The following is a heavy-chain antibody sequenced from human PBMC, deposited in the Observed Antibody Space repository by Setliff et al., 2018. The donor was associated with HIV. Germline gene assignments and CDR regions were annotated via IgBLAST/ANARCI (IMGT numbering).Heavy chain of an antibody. J-gene: IGHJ6*02. CDR1: GGSISSSSHY. CDR2: MYYSGST. V-gene: IGHV4-39*07. D-gene: IGHD3-10*01. CDR3: ASDPYGSGSYHYYYGMDV. Sequence: PSETLSLTCTVSGGSISSSSHYWGWIRQPPGRGLEWIGSMYYSGSTYYNPSLKSRVTISVDTSKNQFSLKLNSVTAADTAVYYCASDPYGSGSYHYYYGMDVWGQGTTVTVSS.